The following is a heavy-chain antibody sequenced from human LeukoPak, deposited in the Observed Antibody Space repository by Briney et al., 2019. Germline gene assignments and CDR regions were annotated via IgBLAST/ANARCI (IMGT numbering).Heavy chain of an antibody. CDR2: IYYSGST. D-gene: IGHD7-27*01. CDR1: GGSISSCY. CDR3: ARGKLGISLDAFDI. J-gene: IGHJ3*02. Sequence: PSETLSLTCAVSGGSISSCYWSWIRQPPGKGLEWIGHIYYSGSTNQNPSLKSRVTISVDTSKNQFSLKLRSVIAADTAVYYCARGKLGISLDAFDIWGQGTMVTVSS. V-gene: IGHV4-59*01.